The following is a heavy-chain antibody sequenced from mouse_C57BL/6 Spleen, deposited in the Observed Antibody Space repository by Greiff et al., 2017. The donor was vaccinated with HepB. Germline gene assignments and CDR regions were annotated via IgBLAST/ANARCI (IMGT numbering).Heavy chain of an antibody. J-gene: IGHJ2*01. V-gene: IGHV1-69*01. CDR2: IDPSDSYT. D-gene: IGHD1-1*01. CDR1: GYTFTSYW. CDR3: ARYRYGSSYGFDY. Sequence: QVQLQQPGAELVMPGASVKLSCKASGYTFTSYWMHWVKQRPGQGLEWIGEIDPSDSYTNYNQKFKGKSTLTVDKSSSTAYMQLSSLTSEDSAVYYCARYRYGSSYGFDYWGQGTTLTVSS.